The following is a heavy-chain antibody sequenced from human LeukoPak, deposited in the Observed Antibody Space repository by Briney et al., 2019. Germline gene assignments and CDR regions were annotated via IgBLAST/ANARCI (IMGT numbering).Heavy chain of an antibody. Sequence: PSETLSLTCTVSGGSISSSSYYWGWIRQPAGKGLEWIGRIYTSGSTNYNPSLKSRVTMSVDTSKNQFSLKLSSVTAADTAVYYCARDYRTDGYYYYYMDVWGKGTTVTVSS. V-gene: IGHV4-61*02. CDR2: IYTSGST. J-gene: IGHJ6*03. CDR1: GGSISSSSYY. D-gene: IGHD3-16*02. CDR3: ARDYRTDGYYYYYMDV.